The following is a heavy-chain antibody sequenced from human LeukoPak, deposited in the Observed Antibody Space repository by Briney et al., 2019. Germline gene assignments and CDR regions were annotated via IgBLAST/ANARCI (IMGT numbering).Heavy chain of an antibody. D-gene: IGHD3-9*01. J-gene: IGHJ4*02. CDR1: GFTFSSYA. Sequence: GGSLRLSCAASGFTFSSYAMSWVRKAPGKGLEWVSAISGSGGSRYYADSVKGRFTISRDNSKNTLYLQINSLRAEDTAIYYCAKGLTLGYWGQGTLVTVSS. CDR3: AKGLTLGY. V-gene: IGHV3-23*01. CDR2: ISGSGGSR.